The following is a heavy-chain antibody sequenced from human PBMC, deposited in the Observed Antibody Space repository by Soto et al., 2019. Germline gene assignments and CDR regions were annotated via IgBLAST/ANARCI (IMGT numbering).Heavy chain of an antibody. Sequence: GGSLRLSCAVSGGTFNRHAINWVRQAPGKGLEWVAVISFDGKNKYYGDSVEGGFTVSRENINNKVYRQMKSLRGEDTAVYFDARDRWEQAPPRYYYGMDVWGQGTTVTVSS. CDR3: ARDRWEQAPPRYYYGMDV. D-gene: IGHD1-26*01. CDR2: ISFDGKNK. J-gene: IGHJ6*02. CDR1: GGTFNRHA. V-gene: IGHV3-30*04.